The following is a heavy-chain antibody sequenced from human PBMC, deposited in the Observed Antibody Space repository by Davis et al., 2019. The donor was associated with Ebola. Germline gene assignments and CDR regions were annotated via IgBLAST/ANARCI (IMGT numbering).Heavy chain of an antibody. CDR3: ARAAAYSGYVGS. J-gene: IGHJ4*02. CDR1: GYTFTNYG. D-gene: IGHD5-12*01. CDR2: ISAYNGDT. V-gene: IGHV1-18*01. Sequence: ASVKVSCKASGYTFTNYGVTWVRQAPGQGLEWMGWISAYNGDTNYAHNLQGRVTMTTDTSTSTAYTELRSLRSDDTAVYYCARAAAYSGYVGSWGQGTLVTVSS.